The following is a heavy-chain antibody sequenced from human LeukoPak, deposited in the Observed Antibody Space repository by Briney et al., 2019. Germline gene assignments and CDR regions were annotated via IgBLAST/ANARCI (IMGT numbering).Heavy chain of an antibody. CDR1: GFTFSSYA. V-gene: IGHV1-69*01. J-gene: IGHJ4*02. CDR3: ARDSVEMATIS. D-gene: IGHD5-24*01. Sequence: GGSLRLSCAASGFTFSSYAISWVRQAPGQGLEWMGGIIPIFGTANYAQKFQGRVTITADESTSTAHMELSSLRSEDTAVYYCARDSVEMATISWGQGTLVTVSS. CDR2: IIPIFGTA.